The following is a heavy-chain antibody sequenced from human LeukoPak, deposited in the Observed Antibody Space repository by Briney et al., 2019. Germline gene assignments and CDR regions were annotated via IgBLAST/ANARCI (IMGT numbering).Heavy chain of an antibody. CDR1: GFTFSDYY. V-gene: IGHV3-11*01. CDR3: AKTVRGVIIPGDAFDI. CDR2: ISSSGSTI. Sequence: PGGSLRLSCAASGFTFSDYYMSWIRQAPGKGLVWVSYISSSGSTIYYADSVKGRFTISRDNAKNSLYLQMNSLRAEDTAVYYCAKTVRGVIIPGDAFDIWGQGTMVTVSS. D-gene: IGHD3-10*01. J-gene: IGHJ3*02.